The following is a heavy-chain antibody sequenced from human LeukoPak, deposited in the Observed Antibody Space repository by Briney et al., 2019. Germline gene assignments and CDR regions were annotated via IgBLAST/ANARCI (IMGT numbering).Heavy chain of an antibody. CDR1: GGSISSYY. V-gene: IGHV4-59*12. CDR3: ARDFKGRYRYYYDSSGSTPLGY. J-gene: IGHJ4*02. CDR2: IFYTGTT. D-gene: IGHD3-22*01. Sequence: SETLSLTCTVSGGSISSYYWGWIRQPPGKGLEWIGYIFYTGTTTYNPSLESRVTISLDTSKKQFSLRLTSVTAADTAVYYCARDFKGRYRYYYDSSGSTPLGYWGQGTLVTVSS.